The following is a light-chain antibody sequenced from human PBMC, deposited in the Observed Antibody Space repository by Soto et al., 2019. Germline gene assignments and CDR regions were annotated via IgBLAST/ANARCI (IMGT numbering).Light chain of an antibody. CDR2: DAS. CDR3: QQRSNWPPMYT. J-gene: IGKJ2*01. V-gene: IGKV3-11*01. Sequence: EVLLTQSPATLSLSPGERATLSCRASQSVSSYFAWYQQKPGQAPMLLISDASNRATGIPARFSGSGSGTDFTLTISSLEPEDFAVYYCQQRSNWPPMYTFGQGTKLEIK. CDR1: QSVSSY.